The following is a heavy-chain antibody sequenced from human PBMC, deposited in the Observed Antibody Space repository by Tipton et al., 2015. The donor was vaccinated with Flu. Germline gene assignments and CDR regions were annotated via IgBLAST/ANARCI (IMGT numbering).Heavy chain of an antibody. D-gene: IGHD3-10*01. CDR3: ARASGSGTYVIFDY. CDR2: IYTSGST. CDR1: GGSFSAYY. Sequence: TLSLTCAVYGGSFSAYYWSWIRQPPGKGLEWVGRIYTSGSTKYNPSLKSRVTMSVDTSKNQFSLRLSSVTAADTAVYYCARASGSGTYVIFDYWGQGMLVTVSS. V-gene: IGHV4-59*10. J-gene: IGHJ4*02.